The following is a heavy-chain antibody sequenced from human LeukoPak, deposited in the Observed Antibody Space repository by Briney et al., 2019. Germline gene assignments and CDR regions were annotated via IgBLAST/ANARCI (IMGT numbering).Heavy chain of an antibody. Sequence: GGSLRLSCAASGFTFTDYYMSWFRQAPGKGLEWVSYISSSGSTTHYADSVKGRFFISRDNAKNSLYLQMNSLRVEDTAVYYCARDFRGYSGYHQGYWGQGTLVTVSS. D-gene: IGHD5-12*01. CDR3: ARDFRGYSGYHQGY. J-gene: IGHJ4*02. CDR1: GFTFTDYY. V-gene: IGHV3-11*04. CDR2: ISSSGSTT.